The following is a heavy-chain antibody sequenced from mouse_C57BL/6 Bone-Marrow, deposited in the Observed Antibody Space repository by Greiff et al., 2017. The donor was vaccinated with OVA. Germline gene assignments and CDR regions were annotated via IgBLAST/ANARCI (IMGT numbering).Heavy chain of an antibody. CDR3: ARRGIRSRTRGYCDV. CDR1: GFTFSSYT. V-gene: IGHV5-9*01. Sequence: EVQVVESGGGLVKPGGSLKLSCAASGFTFSSYTMSWVRQTPEQRLEWVATISGGGGNTYYPDSVKGRFTISRDNAKNTLYLQMGSLRSEDTALYYCARRGIRSRTRGYCDVWGTGTTGTVSS. J-gene: IGHJ1*03. CDR2: ISGGGGNT. D-gene: IGHD1-1*01.